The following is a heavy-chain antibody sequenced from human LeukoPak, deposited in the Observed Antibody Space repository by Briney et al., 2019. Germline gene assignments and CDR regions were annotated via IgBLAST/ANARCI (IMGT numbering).Heavy chain of an antibody. J-gene: IGHJ5*02. Sequence: ASVKVLCKASGYLFRRLYMHWVPQAPGQGLEWMGIINPSGGSTSYAQKFQGRVTMTRDTSTSTVYMELSSLRSEDTAVYYCARERAYCSSTSCRGKSDRFDPWGQGTLVTVSS. D-gene: IGHD2-2*01. CDR2: INPSGGST. CDR3: ARERAYCSSTSCRGKSDRFDP. V-gene: IGHV1-46*01. CDR1: GYLFRRLY.